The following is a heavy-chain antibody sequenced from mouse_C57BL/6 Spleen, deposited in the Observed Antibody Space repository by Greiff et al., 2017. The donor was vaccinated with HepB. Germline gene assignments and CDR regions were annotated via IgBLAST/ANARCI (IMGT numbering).Heavy chain of an antibody. J-gene: IGHJ3*01. D-gene: IGHD1-1*01. CDR3: ARDGDYGSLACFAY. Sequence: EVQLVQSGGGLVQSGRSLRLSCATSGFTFSDFYMEWVRQAPGKGLEWIAASRHNANDYTTEYSSYVKGRFIVSRDTYSSILDHQMNALRAEDTAVYYGARDGDYGSLACFAYWGQGTLVTVSA. CDR1: GFTFSDFY. CDR2: SRHNANDYTT. V-gene: IGHV7-1*01.